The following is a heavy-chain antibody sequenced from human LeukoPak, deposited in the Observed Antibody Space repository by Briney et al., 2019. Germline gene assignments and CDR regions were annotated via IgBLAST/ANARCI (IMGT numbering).Heavy chain of an antibody. CDR3: AGLVGRYSSGLYYYYFDY. Sequence: PSETLSLTCTASGDSINSLDLWSWVRQPPGKGLEWIGEMYLSGTTHSNPSVKSRVTISIDKSKNQFFLNLSPVTAADTAVYYCAGLVGRYSSGLYYYYFDYWGQGTLVTVSS. CDR2: MYLSGTT. V-gene: IGHV4-4*02. CDR1: GDSINSLDL. D-gene: IGHD3-22*01. J-gene: IGHJ4*02.